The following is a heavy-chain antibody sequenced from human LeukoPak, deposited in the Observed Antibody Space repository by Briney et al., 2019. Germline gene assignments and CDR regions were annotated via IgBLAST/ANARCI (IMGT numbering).Heavy chain of an antibody. D-gene: IGHD6-19*01. CDR3: AKDLFAVAGPIDY. CDR1: GFTFSSYG. J-gene: IGHJ4*02. V-gene: IGHV3-33*06. Sequence: GRSLRLSCAASGFTFSSYGMHWVRQAPGKGLEWVAVIWYDGSNKYYADSVKGRFTISRDNSKNTLYLQMNSLRAEDTAVYYCAKDLFAVAGPIDYWGQGTLVTFSS. CDR2: IWYDGSNK.